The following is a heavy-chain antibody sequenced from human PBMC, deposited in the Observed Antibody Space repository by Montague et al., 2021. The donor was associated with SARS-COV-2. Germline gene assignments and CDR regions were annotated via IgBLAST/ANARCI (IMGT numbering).Heavy chain of an antibody. Sequence: ETLSLTCAVYGGSFSVYYWSWIRQPPGKGLEWIGEINHSGSTNYNPSLKSRVTISSVTSKNQFSLKLNSVTAADTAVYFCVVVVPAMRPRSDYWGQGTLATVSS. J-gene: IGHJ4*02. V-gene: IGHV4-34*01. D-gene: IGHD2-21*02. CDR3: VVVVPAMRPRSDY. CDR1: GGSFSVYY. CDR2: INHSGST.